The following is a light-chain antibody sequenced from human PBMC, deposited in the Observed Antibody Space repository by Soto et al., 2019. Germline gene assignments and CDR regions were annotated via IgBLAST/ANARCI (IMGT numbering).Light chain of an antibody. Sequence: EIVLTQSPGTLSLSPGERAILTCRASQSVTSSFLAWYQQRPGQAPRLLIYGASTRASGIPDRFSGSGSGTDFTLIISRLAPEDFAMYYCHQYGSSPLTFCPGTKVDIK. CDR1: QSVTSSF. V-gene: IGKV3-20*01. J-gene: IGKJ3*01. CDR2: GAS. CDR3: HQYGSSPLT.